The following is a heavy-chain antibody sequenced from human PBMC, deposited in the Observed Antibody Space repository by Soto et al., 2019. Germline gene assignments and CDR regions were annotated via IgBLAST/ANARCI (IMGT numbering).Heavy chain of an antibody. CDR1: GFTFSNAW. CDR2: IKSKTDGGTT. J-gene: IGHJ6*03. V-gene: IGHV3-15*01. Sequence: GGSLRLSCAASGFTFSNAWMSWVRQAPGKGLEWVGRIKSKTDGGTTDYAAPVKGRFTISSDDSKHTLYLQMNSLKTEDTAVYYCTTDVGGDYYMDVWGKGTTVTVSS. CDR3: TTDVGGDYYMDV. D-gene: IGHD4-17*01.